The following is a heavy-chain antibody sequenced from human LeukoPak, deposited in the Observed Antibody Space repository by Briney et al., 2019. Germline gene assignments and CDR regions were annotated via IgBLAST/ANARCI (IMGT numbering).Heavy chain of an antibody. CDR1: GFTVSSNY. CDR2: IWYDGSNK. V-gene: IGHV3-33*08. J-gene: IGHJ4*02. CDR3: ARASLRFGELK. D-gene: IGHD3-10*01. Sequence: PGGSLRLSCAASGFTVSSNYMSWVRQAPGKGLEWVALIWYDGSNKYYADSVKGRFTTSRDNSKNTLCLQMNSLRAEDSAVYYCARASLRFGELKWGQGTLVTVSS.